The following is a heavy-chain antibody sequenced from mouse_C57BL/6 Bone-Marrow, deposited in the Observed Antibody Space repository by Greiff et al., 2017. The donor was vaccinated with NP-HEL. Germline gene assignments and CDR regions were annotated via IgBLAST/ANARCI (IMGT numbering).Heavy chain of an antibody. V-gene: IGHV5-6*01. Sequence: EVQVVESGGDLVKPGGSLKLSCAASGFTFSSYGMSWVRQTPDKRLEWVATISSGGSYTYYPDSVKGRFTISRDNAKNTLYLQMSSLKSGDTAMYYCARHPLYSNCESAMDYWGQGTSVTVSS. CDR3: ARHPLYSNCESAMDY. CDR1: GFTFSSYG. J-gene: IGHJ4*01. D-gene: IGHD2-5*01. CDR2: ISSGGSYT.